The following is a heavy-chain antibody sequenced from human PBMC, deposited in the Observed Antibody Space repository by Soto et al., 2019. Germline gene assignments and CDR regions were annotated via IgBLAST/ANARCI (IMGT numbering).Heavy chain of an antibody. J-gene: IGHJ4*02. CDR2: IFSSGST. Sequence: SAPRSLTCTVAGGSSNTFYWSWVRQPAGKGLEWIGRIFSSGSTSFNPSLESRVAMSVDTSKNHFSLNLSSVTAADMAVYYCAREGSYSAYNFAHGIQLSSFAFWGQGALVPVSS. D-gene: IGHD1-26*01. CDR3: AREGSYSAYNFAHGIQLSSFAF. V-gene: IGHV4-4*07. CDR1: GGSSNTFY.